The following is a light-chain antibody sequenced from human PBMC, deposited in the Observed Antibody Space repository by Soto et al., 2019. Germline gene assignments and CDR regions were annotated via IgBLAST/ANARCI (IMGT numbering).Light chain of an antibody. Sequence: EVVMTQSPATLSVSPGERGILSCLASQSDANSLAWYQQRPGQAPRLLIYGVSTRATGVPARFSGSGFGTRFTLTINSLQSDDPAVYYCQQYASGPQTFGQGTKVEIK. CDR2: GVS. V-gene: IGKV3-15*01. J-gene: IGKJ1*01. CDR1: QSDANS. CDR3: QQYASGPQT.